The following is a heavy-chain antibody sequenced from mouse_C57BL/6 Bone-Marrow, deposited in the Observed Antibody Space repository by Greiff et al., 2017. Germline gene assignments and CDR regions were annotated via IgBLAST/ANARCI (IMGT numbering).Heavy chain of an antibody. CDR3: ARGGYYGSSAFDY. J-gene: IGHJ2*01. CDR2: IDPSDSET. Sequence: QVQLQQPGAELVRPGSSVKLSCKASGYTFTSYWMHWVKQRPIQGLEWIGNIDPSDSETHYNQQFKDEAILTVDKYYSTAYMQLSSLTSEDSAVYYCARGGYYGSSAFDYWGQGTTLTVAS. CDR1: GYTFTSYW. D-gene: IGHD1-1*01. V-gene: IGHV1-52*01.